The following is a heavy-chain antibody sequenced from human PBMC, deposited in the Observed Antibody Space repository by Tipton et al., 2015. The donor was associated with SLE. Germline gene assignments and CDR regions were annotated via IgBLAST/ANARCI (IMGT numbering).Heavy chain of an antibody. CDR2: IYYSGSS. Sequence: TLSLTCTVSGDSISSTNSYWAWIRQPPGKGPEWIGSIYYSGSSYRNPSLRSRVTISLDMSKNRFSLKLSSVTAADTAVYYCARRRAAVPFDYWGQGTLVTVS. CDR3: ARRRAAVPFDY. V-gene: IGHV4-39*07. CDR1: GDSISSTNSY. D-gene: IGHD6-13*01. J-gene: IGHJ4*02.